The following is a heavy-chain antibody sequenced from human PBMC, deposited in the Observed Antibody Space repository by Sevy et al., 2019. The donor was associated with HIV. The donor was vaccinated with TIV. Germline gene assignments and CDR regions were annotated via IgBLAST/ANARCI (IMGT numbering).Heavy chain of an antibody. V-gene: IGHV4-39*01. CDR2: IYYSGRT. J-gene: IGHJ3*02. CDR3: AGPSYYDILTGYYTTYAFDI. CDR1: GGSISSSSYY. Sequence: SETLSLTCTVSGGSISSSSYYWGWIRQPPGKGLEWIGSIYYSGRTYYNPSLKSRVTISVDTSKNQFSLKLSSVTAADTAVYYCAGPSYYDILTGYYTTYAFDIWGQGTMVTVSS. D-gene: IGHD3-9*01.